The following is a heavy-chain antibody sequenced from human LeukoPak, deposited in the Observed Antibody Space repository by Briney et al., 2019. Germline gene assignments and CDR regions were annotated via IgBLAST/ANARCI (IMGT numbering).Heavy chain of an antibody. CDR2: INHSGST. CDR1: GGSFSGYY. V-gene: IGHV4-34*01. CDR3: ASGLPFWGASWSGYYNFGRRGYFDY. D-gene: IGHD3-3*01. J-gene: IGHJ4*02. Sequence: PSETLSLTCAVYGGSFSGYYCSWIRQPPGKGLEWIGEINHSGSTNYSPSLKSRVTISVDTSKNQFSLKLSSVTAADTAVYYCASGLPFWGASWSGYYNFGRRGYFDYWGQGTLVTVSS.